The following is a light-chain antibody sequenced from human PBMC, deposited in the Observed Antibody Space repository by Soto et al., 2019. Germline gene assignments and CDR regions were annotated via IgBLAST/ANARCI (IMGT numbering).Light chain of an antibody. Sequence: DIVLTQSPGTLSLSPGERATLSCRANHNISSSYLSWYQQKPGQTPRLLMYGASSRATGIPVRFSGSGSGTKFTLTISRLEPEDFAVYYCQQYGSPFGGGTKVEI. CDR2: GAS. J-gene: IGKJ4*01. CDR3: QQYGSP. V-gene: IGKV3-20*01. CDR1: HNISSSY.